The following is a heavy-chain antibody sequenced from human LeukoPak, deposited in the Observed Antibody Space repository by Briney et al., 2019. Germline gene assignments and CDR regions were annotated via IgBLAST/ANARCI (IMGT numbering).Heavy chain of an antibody. V-gene: IGHV3-23*01. CDR1: GFTFSSYA. Sequence: PGGSLRLSCAASGFTFSSYAMSWVRQAPGKGLEWVSAISGSGGSTYYADSVKGRFTVSRDNSKNTLYLQMNSLRAEDTAVYYCAKWVHSGSYSYFDYWGQGTLVTVSS. CDR2: ISGSGGST. D-gene: IGHD1-26*01. J-gene: IGHJ4*02. CDR3: AKWVHSGSYSYFDY.